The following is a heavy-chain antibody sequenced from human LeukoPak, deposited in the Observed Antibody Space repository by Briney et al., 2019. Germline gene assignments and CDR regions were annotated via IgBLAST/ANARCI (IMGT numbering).Heavy chain of an antibody. Sequence: PGGSLRLSCEGSAFIFSGHWMNWVRQTPGKGLEWVASIKEDGSERQYVDSVKGRFSISRDNTKGSLFLQLNSLRAEDTAVYYCAKEGRGSYSAGSYYYGMDVWGQGTTVTVSS. J-gene: IGHJ6*02. D-gene: IGHD3-16*01. CDR1: AFIFSGHW. CDR3: AKEGRGSYSAGSYYYGMDV. V-gene: IGHV3-7*03. CDR2: IKEDGSER.